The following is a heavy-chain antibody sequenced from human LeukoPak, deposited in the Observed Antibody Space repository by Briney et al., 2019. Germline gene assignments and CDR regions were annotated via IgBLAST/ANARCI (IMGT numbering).Heavy chain of an antibody. CDR2: INHSGST. Sequence: SETLSLTCAVYGGSFSGYYWSWIRQPPGKGLEWIGEINHSGSTNYNPSLKSRVTISVDTSKNQFSLKLSSVTAADTAVYYCASDSRYCSSTSCYTYYYYGMDVWGQGTTVTVSS. V-gene: IGHV4-34*01. CDR3: ASDSRYCSSTSCYTYYYYGMDV. CDR1: GGSFSGYY. J-gene: IGHJ6*02. D-gene: IGHD2-2*02.